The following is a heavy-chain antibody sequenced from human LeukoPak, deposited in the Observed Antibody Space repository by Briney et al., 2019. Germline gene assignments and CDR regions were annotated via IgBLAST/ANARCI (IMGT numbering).Heavy chain of an antibody. Sequence: GGSLRLSCAASGFTFSKSWMSWVRQAPGKGLEWVANMNEDGSERGYVDSVKGRFTISRDNARKSLYLQMSSLRAEDTAVYYCATYTHWVAGDVWGQGTTVTVSS. J-gene: IGHJ6*02. CDR2: MNEDGSER. CDR3: ATYTHWVAGDV. D-gene: IGHD3-16*01. CDR1: GFTFSKSW. V-gene: IGHV3-7*01.